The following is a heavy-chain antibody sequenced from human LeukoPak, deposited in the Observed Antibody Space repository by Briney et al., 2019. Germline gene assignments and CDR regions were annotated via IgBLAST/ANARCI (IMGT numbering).Heavy chain of an antibody. CDR2: ISNYGDST. D-gene: IGHD2-2*01. Sequence: GGSLRLSCAASGFTFSHYGMHWVRQAPGKGLEYVSAISNYGDSTYYANSVKGRFTISRDNSKNTLYLQMGSLRAEDMAVYYCARVYCSSTRCYCDYWGQGTLVTVSS. CDR1: GFTFSHYG. J-gene: IGHJ4*02. V-gene: IGHV3-64*01. CDR3: ARVYCSSTRCYCDY.